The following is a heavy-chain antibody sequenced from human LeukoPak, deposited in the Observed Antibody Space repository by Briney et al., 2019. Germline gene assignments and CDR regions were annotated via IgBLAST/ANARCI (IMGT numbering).Heavy chain of an antibody. J-gene: IGHJ4*02. D-gene: IGHD3-10*02. CDR2: ISAYNGNT. V-gene: IGHV1-18*01. CDR3: ARVSSGTTCLDY. CDR1: GYSFTSYG. Sequence: ASVKVSCKASGYSFTSYGISWVRQAPGQGLEWMGWISAYNGNTNNAQKLQGRVTMTTDTSTSTAYMELRSLRSDDTAVYYCARVSSGTTCLDYWGQGTLVTVSS.